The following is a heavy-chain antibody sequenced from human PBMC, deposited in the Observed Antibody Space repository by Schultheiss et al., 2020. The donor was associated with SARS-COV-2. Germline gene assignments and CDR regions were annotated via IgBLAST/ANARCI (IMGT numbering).Heavy chain of an antibody. J-gene: IGHJ6*02. D-gene: IGHD1-26*01. Sequence: SETLSLTCTVSGGSISGYYWRWIRQPPGKGLEWIGYIYSSGSTIYNPSLKSRVTISVDTSKNQFSLKLSSVTAADTAVYYCLGGRYYSGYYYAMDVWGQGTTVTVSS. CDR3: LGGRYYSGYYYAMDV. CDR1: GGSISGYY. V-gene: IGHV4-59*01. CDR2: IYSSGST.